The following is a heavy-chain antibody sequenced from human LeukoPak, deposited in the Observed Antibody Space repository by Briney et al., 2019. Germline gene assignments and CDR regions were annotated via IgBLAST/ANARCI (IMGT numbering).Heavy chain of an antibody. J-gene: IGHJ4*02. CDR2: IYYSGST. V-gene: IGHV4-31*03. CDR3: ARGLSGAHFDY. CDR1: GGSISSGGYY. Sequence: SETLSLTCTVSGGSISSGGYYWSWIRQHPGKGLEWIGYIYYSGSTYYNPSPKSRVTISVDTSKNQFSLKLSSVTAADTAVYYCARGLSGAHFDYWGQGTLVTVSS.